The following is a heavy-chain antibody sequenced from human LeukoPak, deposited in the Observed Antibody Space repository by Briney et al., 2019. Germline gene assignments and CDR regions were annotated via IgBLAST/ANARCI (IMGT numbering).Heavy chain of an antibody. CDR2: INHSGST. J-gene: IGHJ6*03. D-gene: IGHD3-16*01. CDR3: ARDYGFRYYYYYMDV. V-gene: IGHV4-34*01. CDR1: GGSFSGYY. Sequence: SETLSLTCAVYGGSFSGYYWSWIRQPPGKGLEWIGEINHSGSTNYNPSLKSRVTISVDTSKNQFSLKLSSVTAADTAVYYCARDYGFRYYYYYMDVWGKGTTVTVSS.